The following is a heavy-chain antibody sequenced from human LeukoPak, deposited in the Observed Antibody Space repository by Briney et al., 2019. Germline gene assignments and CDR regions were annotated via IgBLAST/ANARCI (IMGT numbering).Heavy chain of an antibody. CDR2: IYYSGSA. CDR3: ARGVEDSSGYYSYSDC. J-gene: IGHJ4*02. V-gene: IGHV4-39*07. D-gene: IGHD3-22*01. Sequence: PSETLSLTCTVSGGSISSSSYYWGWIRQPPGKGLEWIGSIYYSGSAYYNPSLKSRVTISVDRSKNQYSLKLSSVTAADTAVYYCARGVEDSSGYYSYSDCWGQGTLVTVSS. CDR1: GGSISSSSYY.